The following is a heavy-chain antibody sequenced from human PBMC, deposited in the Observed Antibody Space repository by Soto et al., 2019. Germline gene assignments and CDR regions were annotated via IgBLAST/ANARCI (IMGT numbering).Heavy chain of an antibody. D-gene: IGHD5-18*01. J-gene: IGHJ6*02. CDR3: ARRRRASYGYAAYYYYGMDV. V-gene: IGHV1-18*04. CDR2: ISAYNGNT. CDR1: GYTFTRYG. Sequence: GASVKVSCKASGYTFTRYGISWGRQAPGQGLEWMGWISAYNGNTNYAQKLQGRVTMTTDTSTSTAYMELRSLRSDDTAVYYCARRRRASYGYAAYYYYGMDVWGQGTTVTVSS.